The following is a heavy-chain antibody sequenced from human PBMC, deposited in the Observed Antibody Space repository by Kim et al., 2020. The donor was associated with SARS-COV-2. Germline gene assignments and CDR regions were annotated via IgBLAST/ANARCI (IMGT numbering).Heavy chain of an antibody. D-gene: IGHD3-3*02. Sequence: GGSLRLSCAASGFTFSDFYMSWIRQAPGKGLEWISDINTGGSKSSYADSVKGRFTTSRDNSKNALYLQMNSLRADDTAVYYCATTHFYGLYVWGQGPTVT. CDR2: INTGGSKS. CDR3: ATTHFYGLYV. V-gene: IGHV3-11*01. CDR1: GFTFSDFY. J-gene: IGHJ6*02.